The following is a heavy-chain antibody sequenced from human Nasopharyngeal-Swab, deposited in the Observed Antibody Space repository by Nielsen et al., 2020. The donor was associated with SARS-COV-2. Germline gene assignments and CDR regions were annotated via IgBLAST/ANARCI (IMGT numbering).Heavy chain of an antibody. Sequence: SCAASEFTMSRNGMHWVRQAPGKGLEWVAYISSSSSTSYYADSVKGRFTISRDNPKNSLYLQMNSLRDEDTAVYYCARDVAIVGATLENWGQGTLVTVSS. D-gene: IGHD1-26*01. CDR3: ARDVAIVGATLEN. CDR2: ISSSSSTS. J-gene: IGHJ4*02. CDR1: EFTMSRNG. V-gene: IGHV3-48*02.